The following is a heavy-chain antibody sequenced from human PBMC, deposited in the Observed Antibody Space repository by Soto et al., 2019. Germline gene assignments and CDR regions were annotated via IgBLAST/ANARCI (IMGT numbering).Heavy chain of an antibody. D-gene: IGHD3-22*01. V-gene: IGHV4-31*03. J-gene: IGHJ5*02. CDR1: GDSISNGRYY. Sequence: QVQLQESGPGLVKPSQTLSLTCTVSGDSISNGRYYWSWIRQHPGKGLEWIGYISYNGRPFYNPSLERRLTLSLDPSANQFSLKLSSVSAADTAIYCCARAREYYDSEFDPWGQGTLVTVSS. CDR3: ARAREYYDSEFDP. CDR2: ISYNGRP.